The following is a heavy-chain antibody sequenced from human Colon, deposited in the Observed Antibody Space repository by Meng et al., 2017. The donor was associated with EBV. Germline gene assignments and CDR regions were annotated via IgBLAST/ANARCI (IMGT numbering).Heavy chain of an antibody. CDR1: GGSIDNRYYF. V-gene: IGHV4-39*01. J-gene: IGHJ4*02. D-gene: IGHD4-17*01. CDR2: VRYSGTA. CDR3: ARHVYGDSYGF. Sequence: HLPLRESGPGLVKPPETLSSPCTCSGGSIDNRYYFWDWIRQPPGKGLEWIGSVRYSGTAYYNPSLTSRVTISVDTSKNQFSLNLSSLTAADTAVYYCARHVYGDSYGFWGQGTLVTVSS.